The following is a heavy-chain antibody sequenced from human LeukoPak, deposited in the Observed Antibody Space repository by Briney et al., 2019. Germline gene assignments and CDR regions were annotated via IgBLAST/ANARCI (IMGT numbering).Heavy chain of an antibody. CDR2: IYTSGST. Sequence: PSETLSLTCTVSGGSISTYYWSWIRQPAGKGLEWIGRIYTSGSTNYNPSLKSRVTISVDTSKNQFSLKLSSVTAADTAVYYCARDTEYYSNYYYYYMDVWGKGTTVTVSS. D-gene: IGHD4-11*01. CDR1: GGSISTYY. CDR3: ARDTEYYSNYYYYYMDV. J-gene: IGHJ6*03. V-gene: IGHV4-4*07.